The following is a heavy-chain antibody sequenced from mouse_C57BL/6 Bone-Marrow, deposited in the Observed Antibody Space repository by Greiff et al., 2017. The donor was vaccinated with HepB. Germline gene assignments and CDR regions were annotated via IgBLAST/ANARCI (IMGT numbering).Heavy chain of an antibody. CDR1: GYTFTSYW. CDR2: IYPGSGST. Sequence: VQLQQPGAELVKPGASVKMSCKASGYTFTSYWITWVKQRPGQGLEWIGDIYPGSGSTNYNEKFKSKATLTVDTSSSTAYMQLSSLTSEDSAVSCCARGPFITPRAYFDVWGTGTTVTVSS. CDR3: ARGPFITPRAYFDV. J-gene: IGHJ1*03. V-gene: IGHV1-55*01. D-gene: IGHD1-1*01.